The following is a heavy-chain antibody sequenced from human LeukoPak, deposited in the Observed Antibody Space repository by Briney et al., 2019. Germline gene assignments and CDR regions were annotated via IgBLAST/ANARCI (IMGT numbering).Heavy chain of an antibody. CDR2: ISGTSGTI. CDR1: GFTFSGYS. D-gene: IGHD3-3*01. Sequence: SGGSLRLSCAASGFTFSGYSMNWVRQAPGKGLEWVSYISGTSGTIYNADSVTGRFTISRDNAKNSLYLQMNSLRAEDTALYFCARGQCDFWSGSYYYYYMDVWGKGTTVTVSS. CDR3: ARGQCDFWSGSYYYYYMDV. V-gene: IGHV3-48*04. J-gene: IGHJ6*03.